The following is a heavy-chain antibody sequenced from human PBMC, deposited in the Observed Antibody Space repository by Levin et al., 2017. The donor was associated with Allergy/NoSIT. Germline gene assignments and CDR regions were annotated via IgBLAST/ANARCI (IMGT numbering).Heavy chain of an antibody. V-gene: IGHV3-7*01. CDR2: IKQDGSEK. CDR1: GFTFSSYW. J-gene: IGHJ4*02. D-gene: IGHD6-13*01. CDR3: ARDCGLGYSSSCFTFDY. Sequence: GGSLRLSCAASGFTFSSYWMSWVRQAPGKGLEWVANIKQDGSEKYYVDSVKGRFTISRDNAKNSLYLQMNSLRAEDTAVYYCARDCGLGYSSSCFTFDYWGQGTLVTVSS.